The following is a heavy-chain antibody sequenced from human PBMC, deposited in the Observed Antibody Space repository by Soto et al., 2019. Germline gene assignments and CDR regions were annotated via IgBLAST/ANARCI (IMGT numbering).Heavy chain of an antibody. CDR1: GYTFTTYA. V-gene: IGHV1-3*01. CDR2: INAGNGNT. Sequence: VKVSCKASGYTFTTYAMHWVRQAPGQRLEWMGWINAGNGNTKYSQKFQGRVTITRDTSASTAYMELSSLRSEDTAVYYCARASQVRWELNYGGQGTLVTVS. CDR3: ARASQVRWELNY. J-gene: IGHJ4*02. D-gene: IGHD1-26*01.